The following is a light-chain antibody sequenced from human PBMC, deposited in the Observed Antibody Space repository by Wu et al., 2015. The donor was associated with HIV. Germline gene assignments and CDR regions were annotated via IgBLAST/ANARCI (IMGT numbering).Light chain of an antibody. J-gene: IGKJ4*01. CDR3: QQYYNWPPVT. V-gene: IGKV3D-15*01. Sequence: EIVLTQSPGTLSLSPGRRATLSCRASQSIDSDLGWYQQGPGQAPRLLIYDASNRATGIPARFSGSGSGTEFTLTISSLQSEDFAVYFCQQYYNWPPVTFGGGTKVEIK. CDR1: QSIDSD. CDR2: DAS.